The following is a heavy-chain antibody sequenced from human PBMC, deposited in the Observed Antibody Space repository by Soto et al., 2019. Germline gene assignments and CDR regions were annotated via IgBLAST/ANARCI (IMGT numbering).Heavy chain of an antibody. V-gene: IGHV1-18*01. CDR3: AGSDIVLVPAAESDAFDI. Sequence: QVQLVQSGAEVKKPGASVKVSCKASGYTFTSYGISWVRQAPGQGLEWMGWISAYNGNTNYAQKLQGRVTMTTDTSTSTAYMELRSLRSDDTAVYYCAGSDIVLVPAAESDAFDIWGQGTMVTVSS. D-gene: IGHD2-2*01. CDR2: ISAYNGNT. CDR1: GYTFTSYG. J-gene: IGHJ3*02.